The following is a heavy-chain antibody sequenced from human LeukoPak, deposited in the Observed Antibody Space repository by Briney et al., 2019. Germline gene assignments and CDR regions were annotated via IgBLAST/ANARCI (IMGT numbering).Heavy chain of an antibody. J-gene: IGHJ4*02. CDR2: ISGSGGNT. D-gene: IGHD6-6*01. V-gene: IGHV3-23*01. CDR1: GFSINTYT. Sequence: GGSLRLSCDASGFSINTYTMYWVRQAPGQGLEWVSGISGSGGNTYYADSVKGRFTISRDNSKNTLYLQMNSLRAEDTAVYYCAKVVVRSFPHFDSWGQGTLVTVSS. CDR3: AKVVVRSFPHFDS.